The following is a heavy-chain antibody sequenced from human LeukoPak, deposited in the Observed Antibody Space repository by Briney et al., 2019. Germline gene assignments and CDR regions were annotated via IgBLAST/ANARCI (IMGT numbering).Heavy chain of an antibody. Sequence: ASVKVSCKASGGTFSSYAISWVRQAPGQGLEWMGWISAYNGNTNYAQKLQGRVTMTTDTSTSTAYMELRSLRSDDTAVYYCARDDGGGSSRDAFDIWGQGTMVTVSS. CDR3: ARDDGGGSSRDAFDI. J-gene: IGHJ3*02. CDR1: GGTFSSYA. V-gene: IGHV1-18*01. D-gene: IGHD2-15*01. CDR2: ISAYNGNT.